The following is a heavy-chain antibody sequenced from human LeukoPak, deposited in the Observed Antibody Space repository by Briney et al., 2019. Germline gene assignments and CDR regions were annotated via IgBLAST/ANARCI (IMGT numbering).Heavy chain of an antibody. V-gene: IGHV1-2*06. Sequence: ASVKVSCKASGYTFTGYYMHWVRQAPGQGLEWMGRINPNNGGTNYAQKFQGRVTMTGDTSISTAYMELSRLRSDDTAVYYCARRPVNAYSFDSWGQGTLVTVSS. D-gene: IGHD3-16*01. CDR3: ARRPVNAYSFDS. J-gene: IGHJ4*02. CDR2: INPNNGGT. CDR1: GYTFTGYY.